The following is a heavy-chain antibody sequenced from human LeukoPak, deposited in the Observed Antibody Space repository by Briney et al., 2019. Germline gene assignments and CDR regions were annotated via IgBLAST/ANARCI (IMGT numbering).Heavy chain of an antibody. V-gene: IGHV4-61*02. J-gene: IGHJ5*02. CDR2: IYPSGST. Sequence: PSETLSLTCTVSGGSISSGSYYWSWIRQPAGKGLEWIGCIYPSGSTNYNPSLKSRVTISLDRSKNQFSLMLRSVTAADTAVYYCARAVGSSESNWFDPWGQGTLATVSS. CDR1: GGSISSGSYY. D-gene: IGHD1-26*01. CDR3: ARAVGSSESNWFDP.